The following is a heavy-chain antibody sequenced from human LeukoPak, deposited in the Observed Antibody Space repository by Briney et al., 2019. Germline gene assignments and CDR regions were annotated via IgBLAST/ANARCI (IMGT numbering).Heavy chain of an antibody. J-gene: IGHJ6*03. CDR1: GGSISSGSYY. Sequence: SQTLSLTCTVSGGSISSGSYYWSWIRQPAGKGLEWIGRIYTSGSTNYNPSLKSRVTISVDTSKNQFSLKLSSVTAADTAVYYCAREGIAVAGDYYYYYYYMDVWGKGTTVTISS. CDR3: AREGIAVAGDYYYYYYYMDV. D-gene: IGHD6-19*01. V-gene: IGHV4-61*02. CDR2: IYTSGST.